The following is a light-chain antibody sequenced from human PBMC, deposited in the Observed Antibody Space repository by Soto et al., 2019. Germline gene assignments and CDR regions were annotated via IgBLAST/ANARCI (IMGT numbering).Light chain of an antibody. V-gene: IGKV1-5*01. J-gene: IGKJ1*01. CDR1: QSIGTW. CDR2: DAS. Sequence: DIPVTQSPSTLSASVGDRVTITCGASQSIGTWLAWYQQKPGKAPKLLIFDASTLESGVPSRFRGSGSGRDFTLTISSLQPDDFATYYCQQYSDSSGAFGQGTRVEIK. CDR3: QQYSDSSGA.